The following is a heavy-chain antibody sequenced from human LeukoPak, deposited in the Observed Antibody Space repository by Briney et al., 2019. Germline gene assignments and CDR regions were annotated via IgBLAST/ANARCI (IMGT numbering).Heavy chain of an antibody. Sequence: ASVKVSCKASGYTFTGYYMHWVRQAPGQGLEWMGWINPNSGGTNYPQKFQGRVTMTRDMSTTTDYMELSSLRSEDTAVYYCARDNSVGDIAWWFDPWGQGTLVTVSS. CDR1: GYTFTGYY. CDR3: ARDNSVGDIAWWFDP. CDR2: INPNSGGT. V-gene: IGHV1-2*02. D-gene: IGHD3-16*02. J-gene: IGHJ5*02.